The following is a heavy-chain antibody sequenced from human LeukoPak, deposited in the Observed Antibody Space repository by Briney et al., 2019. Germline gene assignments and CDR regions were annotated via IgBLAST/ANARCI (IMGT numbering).Heavy chain of an antibody. Sequence: PGGSLRLSCAASGFTFSSYEMNWVRQAPGKGLEWVSYISSSGSTIYYADSVKGRFTISRDNAKNSLCLQMDGLRAEDTAVYYCARDRVVRGGFDYWGQGTLVTVSX. CDR3: ARDRVVRGGFDY. V-gene: IGHV3-48*03. CDR1: GFTFSSYE. CDR2: ISSSGSTI. J-gene: IGHJ4*02. D-gene: IGHD3-10*01.